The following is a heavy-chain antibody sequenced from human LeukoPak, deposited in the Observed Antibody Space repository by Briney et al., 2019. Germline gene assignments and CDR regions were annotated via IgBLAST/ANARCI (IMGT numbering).Heavy chain of an antibody. D-gene: IGHD3-10*01. CDR2: IIPIFGTA. CDR1: GYTFTSYY. V-gene: IGHV1-69*05. CDR3: ASSPKDYYGSGSYFYWFDP. J-gene: IGHJ5*02. Sequence: ASVKVSCKASGYTFTSYYMHWVRQAPGQGLEWMGGIIPIFGTANYAQKFQGRVTITTDESTSTAYMELSSLRSEDTAVYYCASSPKDYYGSGSYFYWFDPWGQGTLVTVSS.